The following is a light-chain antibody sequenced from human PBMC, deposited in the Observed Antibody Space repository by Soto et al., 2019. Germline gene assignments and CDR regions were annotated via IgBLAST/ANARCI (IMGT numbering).Light chain of an antibody. CDR1: QNVSSTY. CDR3: QQYGSSSYT. V-gene: IGKV3-20*01. CDR2: GAS. J-gene: IGKJ2*01. Sequence: EIVLTQSPGTLSLFPGERATLSCRASQNVSSTYLGWYQQKPGQAPRLLIYGASSRATGIADRFSGSGSGTDFTLTISRLEPEDFAVYYCQQYGSSSYTFGQGTKLEIK.